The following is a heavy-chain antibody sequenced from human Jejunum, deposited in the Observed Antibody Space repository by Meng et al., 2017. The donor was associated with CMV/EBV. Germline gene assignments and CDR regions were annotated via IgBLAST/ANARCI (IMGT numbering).Heavy chain of an antibody. V-gene: IGHV3-30*02. CDR2: IRYDGTNK. J-gene: IGHJ6*02. D-gene: IGHD3-3*01. CDR3: AKSRGDFWSGYYHGMDV. Sequence: FSNYAMNWVRQHPGKGLEWVAFIRYDGTNKFHADSVKGRFTISRDNSKNTLYLQMNSLRGEDTAVYYCAKSRGDFWSGYYHGMDVWGQGTTVTVSS. CDR1: FSNYA.